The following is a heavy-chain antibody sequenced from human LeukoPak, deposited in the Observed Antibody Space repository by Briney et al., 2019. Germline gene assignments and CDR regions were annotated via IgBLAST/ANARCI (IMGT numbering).Heavy chain of an antibody. D-gene: IGHD3-10*01. CDR3: ARDTRYGSGSYYQDY. J-gene: IGHJ4*02. Sequence: SVKVSCKASGGTLSSYAISWVRQAPGQGLEWMGRIIPILGIANYAQKFQGRVTITADKSTSTAYMELSSLRSEDTAVYYCARDTRYGSGSYYQDYWGQGTLVTVSS. V-gene: IGHV1-69*04. CDR1: GGTLSSYA. CDR2: IIPILGIA.